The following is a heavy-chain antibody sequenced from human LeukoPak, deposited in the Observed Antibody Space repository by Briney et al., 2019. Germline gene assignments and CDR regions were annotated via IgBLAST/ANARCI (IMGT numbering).Heavy chain of an antibody. J-gene: IGHJ5*02. D-gene: IGHD3-22*01. CDR3: ARVFSTNYCDDRGWFDP. Sequence: PSETLSLTCTVSNGSISTYYWSWIRQSPGKGLEWIGYIYYTGSTNYNPSLKSRVTISVDTSKNQFSLKLSSVTAADTAVYYCARVFSTNYCDDRGWFDPWGQGTLVTVSS. CDR1: NGSISTYY. CDR2: IYYTGST. V-gene: IGHV4-59*01.